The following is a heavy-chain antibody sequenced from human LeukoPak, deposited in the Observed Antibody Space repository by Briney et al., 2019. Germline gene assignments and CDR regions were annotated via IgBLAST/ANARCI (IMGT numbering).Heavy chain of an antibody. J-gene: IGHJ6*02. CDR3: ARNGDYGAGYYGMDV. V-gene: IGHV1-2*02. Sequence: ASVKVSCKASGYIFTAYYMHWVRQAPGQGLECVGWINPNSGGTNYAQNFQGRVTLTRDTSISTAYMELSRLRSDDTAVYYCARNGDYGAGYYGMDVWGQGTTVTVSS. D-gene: IGHD4-17*01. CDR2: INPNSGGT. CDR1: GYIFTAYY.